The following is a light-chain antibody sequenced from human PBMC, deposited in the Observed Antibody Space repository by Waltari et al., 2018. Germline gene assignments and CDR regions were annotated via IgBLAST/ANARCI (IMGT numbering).Light chain of an antibody. CDR1: QSVSSSY. V-gene: IGKV3-20*01. CDR2: GAA. CDR3: QLYGSSPPMYT. Sequence: EVVLTQSPGTLSLSPGERVSLSCRASQSVSSSYIAWYQQRPGQAPRLLIYGAATRVTGIPDRFSGSGSGTDFTLTINRLEPEDFAVYYCQLYGSSPPMYTFGQGTKLQIK. J-gene: IGKJ2*01.